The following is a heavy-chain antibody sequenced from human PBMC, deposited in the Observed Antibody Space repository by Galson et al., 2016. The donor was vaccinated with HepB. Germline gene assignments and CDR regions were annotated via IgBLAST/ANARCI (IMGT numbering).Heavy chain of an antibody. J-gene: IGHJ4*02. CDR1: GYSFTSYW. D-gene: IGHD2-15*01. CDR2: IDPSNSYT. V-gene: IGHV5-10-1*01. Sequence: QSGAEVKKPGESLRISCKGSGYSFTSYWISWVRQMPGKGLEWMWRIDPSNSYTNYSTSFQGHVTITADKSIGTAYLQWSSLKASDTAMYYCARRGIDSWGYFDYWGQGTLVTVSS. CDR3: ARRGIDSWGYFDY.